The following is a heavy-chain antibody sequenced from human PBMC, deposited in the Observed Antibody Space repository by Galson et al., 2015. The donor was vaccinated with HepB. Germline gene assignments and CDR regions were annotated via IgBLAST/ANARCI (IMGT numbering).Heavy chain of an antibody. J-gene: IGHJ4*02. V-gene: IGHV3-11*05. Sequence: SLRLSCAASGFTFSDYYMSWIRQAPGKGLEWVSYISSSSSYTNYADSVKGRFTISRDNAKNSLYLQMNSLRAEDTAVYYCAREVRDGYGDYAIDYWGQRTLVTVSS. CDR1: GFTFSDYY. CDR2: ISSSSSYT. D-gene: IGHD4-17*01. CDR3: AREVRDGYGDYAIDY.